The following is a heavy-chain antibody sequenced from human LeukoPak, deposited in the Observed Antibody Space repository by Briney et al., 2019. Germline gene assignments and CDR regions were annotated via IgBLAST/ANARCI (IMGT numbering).Heavy chain of an antibody. Sequence: GGSLRLSCAASGFTFSSYSMNWVRQAPGKGLEWVSSINSSSSYIYYADSVKGRFTISRDNAKNSLYLQMNSLRAEDTAVYYCARDLLFGPRDYWGQGTLVTVSS. CDR2: INSSSSYI. CDR1: GFTFSSYS. D-gene: IGHD3-3*01. CDR3: ARDLLFGPRDY. V-gene: IGHV3-21*01. J-gene: IGHJ4*02.